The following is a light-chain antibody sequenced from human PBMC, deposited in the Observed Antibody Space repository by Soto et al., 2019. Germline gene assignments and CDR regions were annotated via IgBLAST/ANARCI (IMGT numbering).Light chain of an antibody. Sequence: EIVLTQSPGTLSLSPGERATLSCRASQRVSSSYLAWYQQNRGQAPRLLIYGASSRSTGIPDRFSGSGSGTDFTLTISRLEPEDFAVYYCQQYGSSRWTFGQGTKVEIK. J-gene: IGKJ1*01. V-gene: IGKV3-20*01. CDR1: QRVSSSY. CDR3: QQYGSSRWT. CDR2: GAS.